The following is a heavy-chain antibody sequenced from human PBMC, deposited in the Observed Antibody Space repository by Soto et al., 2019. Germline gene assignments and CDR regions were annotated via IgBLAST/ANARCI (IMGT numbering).Heavy chain of an antibody. CDR2: ISYDGSNK. Sequence: QVQLVESGGGVVQPGRSLRLSCAASGFTFSNSGMHWVRQAPGKGLEWVAVISYDGSNKYYADSVKGRFTISRDNSKKTLYLQMNSLRAEDTAVYYCATDRYGSGWFPSNWGQGTLVTVSS. CDR3: ATDRYGSGWFPSN. J-gene: IGHJ4*02. V-gene: IGHV3-30*03. D-gene: IGHD6-19*01. CDR1: GFTFSNSG.